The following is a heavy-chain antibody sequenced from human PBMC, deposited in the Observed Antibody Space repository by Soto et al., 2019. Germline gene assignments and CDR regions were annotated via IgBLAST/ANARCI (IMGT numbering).Heavy chain of an antibody. CDR3: ARVAGYCISTSCYSYYYGMDV. J-gene: IGHJ6*02. V-gene: IGHV1-69*12. CDR2: IIPIFGTA. CDR1: GGTFSSYA. D-gene: IGHD2-2*01. Sequence: QVQLVQSGAEVKKPGSSVKVSCKASGGTFSSYAISWVRQAPGQGLEWMGGIIPIFGTANYAQKFQGRVTITADESTSRAYMELSSLRSEDTDVYYCARVAGYCISTSCYSYYYGMDVWGQGTTVTVSS.